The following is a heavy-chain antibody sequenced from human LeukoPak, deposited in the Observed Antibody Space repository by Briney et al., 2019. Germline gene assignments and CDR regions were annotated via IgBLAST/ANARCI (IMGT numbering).Heavy chain of an antibody. CDR2: IYYTGTT. Sequence: SETLSLTCTVSGGSINSYYWSWIRQPPGKGLEWIGYIYYTGTTNYIPSLKSRVTISVDTSKTQFSLKLSSVTAADTAVYYCARPYGSGSLDAFDIWGQGTMVTVSS. D-gene: IGHD3-10*01. V-gene: IGHV4-59*08. CDR1: GGSINSYY. CDR3: ARPYGSGSLDAFDI. J-gene: IGHJ3*02.